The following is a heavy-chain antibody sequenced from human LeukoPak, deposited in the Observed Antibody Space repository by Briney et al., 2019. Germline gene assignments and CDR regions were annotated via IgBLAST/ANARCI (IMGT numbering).Heavy chain of an antibody. J-gene: IGHJ3*02. D-gene: IGHD2-2*01. CDR3: AKAIVVIPAAGDAFDI. CDR2: ISGSGGST. CDR1: GFTFSSYA. V-gene: IGHV3-23*01. Sequence: PGGSLRLSCAASGFTFSSYAMTWVRQPPGKGLEWVSAISGSGGSTYYADSVKGRFTISRDNSKNTLYMQMNSLRAEDTAIYHCAKAIVVIPAAGDAFDIWGQGTMVTVSS.